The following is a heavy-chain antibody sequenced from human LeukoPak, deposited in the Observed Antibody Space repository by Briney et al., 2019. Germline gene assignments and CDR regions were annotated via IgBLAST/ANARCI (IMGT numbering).Heavy chain of an antibody. J-gene: IGHJ4*02. D-gene: IGHD3-22*01. V-gene: IGHV1-8*01. Sequence: ASVKVSCKASGYTFTSYDINWVRQATGQGLEWMGWMNPNSGNTGYAQKFQGRVTMTRDTSTSTVYMELSSLRSEDTAVYYCARELDQYYYDSSGYRPSENFDYWGQGTLVTVSS. CDR1: GYTFTSYD. CDR2: MNPNSGNT. CDR3: ARELDQYYYDSSGYRPSENFDY.